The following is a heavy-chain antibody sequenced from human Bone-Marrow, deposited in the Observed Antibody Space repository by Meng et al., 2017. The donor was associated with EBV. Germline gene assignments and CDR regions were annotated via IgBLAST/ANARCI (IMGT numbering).Heavy chain of an antibody. CDR3: ARDISGTIDY. Sequence: QLQESCTRLVKTSRTLSLTCVVSGCSISRSNCWSWVRQPPGTGLEWIGEIDHSGSTNYNPSLKSRVTISIDKSKNQFSLKLSSVTAADTAVYYCARDISGTIDYWGQGTLVTVSS. J-gene: IGHJ4*02. D-gene: IGHD3-10*01. CDR2: IDHSGST. CDR1: GCSISRSNC. V-gene: IGHV4-4*02.